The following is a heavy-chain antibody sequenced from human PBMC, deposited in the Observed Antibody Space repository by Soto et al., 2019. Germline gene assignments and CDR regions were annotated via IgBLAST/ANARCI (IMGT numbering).Heavy chain of an antibody. J-gene: IGHJ6*02. V-gene: IGHV1-3*01. CDR1: GYSFTSYA. D-gene: IGHD3-10*01. CDR3: ARASGYPYYYYGMDV. CDR2: INAGNGNT. Sequence: XSVKVSCNASGYSFTSYAMHWVRQDPGQRLEWMGWINAGNGNTKYSQKFQGRVTITRDTSASTAYMELSSLRSEDTAVYYCARASGYPYYYYGMDVWGQRTTVTVSS.